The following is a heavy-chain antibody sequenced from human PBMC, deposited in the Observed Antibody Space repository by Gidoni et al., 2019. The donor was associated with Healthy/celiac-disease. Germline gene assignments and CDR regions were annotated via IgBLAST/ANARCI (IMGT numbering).Heavy chain of an antibody. Sequence: EVQLVESGGGLVQPGGSLRLSCAASGFTFSSYSMNWVRQAPGKGLEWVSYISSSSSTIYYADSVKGRFTISRDNAKNSLYLQMNSLRDEDTAVYYCARSHYGDYYYYYYGMDVWGQGTTVTVSS. J-gene: IGHJ6*02. CDR1: GFTFSSYS. V-gene: IGHV3-48*02. D-gene: IGHD4-17*01. CDR2: ISSSSSTI. CDR3: ARSHYGDYYYYYYGMDV.